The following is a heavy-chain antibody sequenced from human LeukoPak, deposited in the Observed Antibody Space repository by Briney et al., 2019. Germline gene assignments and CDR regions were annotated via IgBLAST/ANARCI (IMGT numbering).Heavy chain of an antibody. CDR3: ARDFWVTTVSTPDY. CDR2: INPRGGST. D-gene: IGHD4-11*01. CDR1: GYTFTRYY. Sequence: GASVKVPCKASGYTFTRYYMHWVRQAPGQGLEWMGIINPRGGSTSYAQKFQGRVTMTRDTSTSTVYVELSSLRSEDTAVYYCARDFWVTTVSTPDYWGQGTLVTVSS. V-gene: IGHV1-46*01. J-gene: IGHJ4*02.